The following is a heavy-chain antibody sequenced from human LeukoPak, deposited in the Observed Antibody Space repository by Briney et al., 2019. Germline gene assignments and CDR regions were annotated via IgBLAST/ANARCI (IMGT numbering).Heavy chain of an antibody. Sequence: GGSLRLSCAASGFTVSSNYMSWVRQAPGKGLEWVSVIYSGGSTYYADSVKGRFTISRDNSKNTLYLQMNSLRAEDTAVYYCAKDPRGGIAAADHDYWGQGTLVTVSS. J-gene: IGHJ4*02. D-gene: IGHD6-13*01. V-gene: IGHV3-53*01. CDR1: GFTVSSNY. CDR3: AKDPRGGIAAADHDY. CDR2: IYSGGST.